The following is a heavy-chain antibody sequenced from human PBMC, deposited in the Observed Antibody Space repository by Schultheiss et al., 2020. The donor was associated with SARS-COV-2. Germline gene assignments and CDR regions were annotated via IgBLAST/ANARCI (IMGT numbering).Heavy chain of an antibody. D-gene: IGHD5-12*01. CDR2: ISAYNGNT. J-gene: IGHJ6*02. V-gene: IGHV1-18*01. Sequence: ASVKVSCKASGYTFTNNGINWVRQAPGQGLEWMGWISAYNGNTNYAQKLQGRVTMTTDTSTSTAYMELRSLRSDDTAVYYCASPIREGDYYYYGMDVWGQGTTVTVSS. CDR1: GYTFTNNG. CDR3: ASPIREGDYYYYGMDV.